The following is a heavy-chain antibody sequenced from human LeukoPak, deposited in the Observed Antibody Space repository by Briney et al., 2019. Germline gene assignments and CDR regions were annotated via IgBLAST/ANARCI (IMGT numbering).Heavy chain of an antibody. CDR3: AKGGAMVATIDY. D-gene: IGHD5-18*01. CDR1: GYTSTSYY. J-gene: IGHJ4*02. Sequence: ASVKVSCKASGYTSTSYYINWVRQAPGQGLEWVGWISAYNGKTNYAQKFQGRVTMTIDTSTTTAYMDLRSLTSDDTAMYYCAKGGAMVATIDYWGQGTLVTVSP. V-gene: IGHV1-18*01. CDR2: ISAYNGKT.